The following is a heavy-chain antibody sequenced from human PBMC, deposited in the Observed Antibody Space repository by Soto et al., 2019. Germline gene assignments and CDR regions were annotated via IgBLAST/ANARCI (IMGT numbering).Heavy chain of an antibody. D-gene: IGHD3-10*01. CDR1: GFTFSNYA. CDR2: LSAGGGST. J-gene: IGHJ3*02. CDR3: AKGRTLMASTAFDI. V-gene: IGHV3-23*01. Sequence: PGGSLRFSCAASGFTFSNYAMSWVRQAPGKGLEWVSTLSAGGGSTFFADSVKGRFTISRENSKNTLSLRMNNLRAEDTAVYFCAKGRTLMASTAFDIWGQGTVVTVSS.